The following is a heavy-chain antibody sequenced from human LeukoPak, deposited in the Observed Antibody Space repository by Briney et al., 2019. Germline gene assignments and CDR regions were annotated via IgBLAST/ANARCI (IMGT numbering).Heavy chain of an antibody. CDR1: GYTFTSYY. CDR3: ARDSYDSSDPKYYFDY. CDR2: INPSGGST. D-gene: IGHD3-22*01. V-gene: IGHV1-46*01. J-gene: IGHJ4*02. Sequence: ASVKVSCKASGYTFTSYYMHWVRQAPGQGLEWMGIINPSGGSTSYAQKFQGRVTMTRDTSTSTVYMELSSLSSEDTAVYYCARDSYDSSDPKYYFDYWGQGTLVTVSS.